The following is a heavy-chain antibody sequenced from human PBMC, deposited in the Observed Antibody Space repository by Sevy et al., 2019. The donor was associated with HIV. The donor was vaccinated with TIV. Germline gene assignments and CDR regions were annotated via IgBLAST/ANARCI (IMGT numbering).Heavy chain of an antibody. CDR1: GGSITSLY. J-gene: IGHJ4*02. Sequence: SETLSLTCTVSGGSITSLYWNWIRQPPGKGLDWIANSYYNGHINYNPPLKSRVTLSLDTSKNQFSLRRSSVTAADTAMNYCAGENAWGRGYSWGQGTLVTVSS. CDR2: SYYNGHI. D-gene: IGHD1-26*01. CDR3: AGENAWGRGYS. V-gene: IGHV4-59*08.